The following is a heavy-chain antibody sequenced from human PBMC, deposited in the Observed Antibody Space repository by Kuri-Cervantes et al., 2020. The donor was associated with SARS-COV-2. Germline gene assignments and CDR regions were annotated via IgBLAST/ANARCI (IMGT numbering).Heavy chain of an antibody. CDR1: GFTFSDYY. D-gene: IGHD4-17*01. J-gene: IGHJ4*02. CDR2: ISSSGSTI. Sequence: GGSLRLSCAASGFTFSDYYMSWIRQAPGKGLEWVSYISSSGSTIYYADSVKGRFTISRDNSKNTLYLQMNSLRAEDTAVYYCAKAVTSYFDYWGQGTLVTVSS. V-gene: IGHV3-11*01. CDR3: AKAVTSYFDY.